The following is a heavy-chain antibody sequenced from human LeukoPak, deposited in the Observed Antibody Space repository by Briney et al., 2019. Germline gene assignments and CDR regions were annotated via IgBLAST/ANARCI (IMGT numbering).Heavy chain of an antibody. CDR1: GGSLSSSPYR. Sequence: SETLSLTCTVSGGSLSSSPYRWGWIRQPPGKGLEWIGTIYFSGSTFYHPSLGGRVTISADTSKNQFSLKLASVTAADTAVYYCARRAYGTGFDYWGQGTVVTVSS. J-gene: IGHJ4*02. CDR2: IYFSGST. D-gene: IGHD3/OR15-3a*01. V-gene: IGHV4-39*01. CDR3: ARRAYGTGFDY.